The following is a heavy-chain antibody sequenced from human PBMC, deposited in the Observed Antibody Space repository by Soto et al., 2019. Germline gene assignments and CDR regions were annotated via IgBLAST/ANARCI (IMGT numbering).Heavy chain of an antibody. CDR1: GYTFTSYD. V-gene: IGHV1-8*01. Sequence: QVQLVQSGAEVKKPGASVKVSCKASGYTFTSYDINWVRQATGQGLEWMGWMNPNSGNTGYAQKFQGRVTMTRNTSISTAYMELSSLRSEDTAVYYCARGHCSRGSCYYYYGMVVWGQGTTVTVSS. J-gene: IGHJ6*02. CDR3: ARGHCSRGSCYYYYGMVV. CDR2: MNPNSGNT. D-gene: IGHD2-15*01.